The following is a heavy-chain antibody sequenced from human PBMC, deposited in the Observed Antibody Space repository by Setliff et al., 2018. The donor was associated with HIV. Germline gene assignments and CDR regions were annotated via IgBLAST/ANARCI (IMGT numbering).Heavy chain of an antibody. J-gene: IGHJ4*02. V-gene: IGHV3-23*01. CDR3: AKGPSPPLTHERYCSGGSCYDYYFDY. Sequence: PGGSLRLSCAASGLTFSSYAMSWVRQAPGKGLEWVSSISGSGGSPYYADSVKGRFTISRDNSKNTLYLQMNSLRAEDTAVYYCAKGPSPPLTHERYCSGGSCYDYYFDYWGQGTLVTVSS. CDR1: GLTFSSYA. D-gene: IGHD2-15*01. CDR2: ISGSGGSP.